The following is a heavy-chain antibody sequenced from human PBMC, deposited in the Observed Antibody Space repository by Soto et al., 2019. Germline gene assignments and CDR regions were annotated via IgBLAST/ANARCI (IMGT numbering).Heavy chain of an antibody. CDR1: GFTFSHYG. D-gene: IGHD6-19*01. J-gene: IGHJ4*02. V-gene: IGHV3-33*01. Sequence: QVQLVESGGGVVQPGRSLRLSCVASGFTFSHYGMHWVRQAPGKGLEWVAVIWDDGSNTYYGDSVEGRFTFSRDNSKNTMCLQMNSLRAEDTAVYYCARDRSSGYIDYWGQGTLVTVSS. CDR3: ARDRSSGYIDY. CDR2: IWDDGSNT.